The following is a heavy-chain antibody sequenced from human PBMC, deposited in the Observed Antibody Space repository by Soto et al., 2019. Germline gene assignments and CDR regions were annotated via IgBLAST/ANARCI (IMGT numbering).Heavy chain of an antibody. CDR2: IYYSGST. Sequence: QVQLQESGPGLVKPSETLSLTCTVSGGSISSYYWSWIRQPPGKGLEWIGYIYYSGSTNYNPSLKSRVTISVDPSKNQFSLKLSSVTAADTAVYYCARAHNWNDGAGLFDYWGQGTLVTVSS. CDR3: ARAHNWNDGAGLFDY. V-gene: IGHV4-59*01. CDR1: GGSISSYY. D-gene: IGHD1-1*01. J-gene: IGHJ4*02.